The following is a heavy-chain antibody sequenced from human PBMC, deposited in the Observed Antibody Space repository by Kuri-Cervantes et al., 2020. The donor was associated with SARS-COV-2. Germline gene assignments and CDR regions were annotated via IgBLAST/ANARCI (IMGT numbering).Heavy chain of an antibody. D-gene: IGHD2-2*01. CDR2: IYYSGST. CDR3: ARLSRRYCSSTSCTPYYFDY. CDR1: GGSISSSSYY. V-gene: IGHV4-39*01. Sequence: GSLRLSCTVSGGSISSSSYYWGRIRQPPGKGLEWIGSIYYSGSTYYNPSLKSRVTISVDTSKNQFSLKLSSVTAADTAVYYCARLSRRYCSSTSCTPYYFDYWGQGTLVTVSS. J-gene: IGHJ4*02.